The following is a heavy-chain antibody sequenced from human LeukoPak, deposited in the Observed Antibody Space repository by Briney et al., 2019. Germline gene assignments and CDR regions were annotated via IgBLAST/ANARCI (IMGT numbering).Heavy chain of an antibody. D-gene: IGHD5-18*01. J-gene: IGHJ4*02. CDR2: INPNSGGT. Sequence: GASVKVSCKASGYTFIDYYMHWVRQAPGQGLEWMGWINPNSGGTNYAQKFQGRVTMTRDTSISTAYMELSRLRSDDTAVYYCARGTRYSYGLFDYWGQGTLVTVSS. CDR3: ARGTRYSYGLFDY. CDR1: GYTFIDYY. V-gene: IGHV1-2*02.